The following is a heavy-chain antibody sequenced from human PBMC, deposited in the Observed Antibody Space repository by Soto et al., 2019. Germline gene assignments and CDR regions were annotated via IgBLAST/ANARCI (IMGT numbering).Heavy chain of an antibody. Sequence: CTVAGGSISSGGYYWSWIRQPPGKGLEWIGEISHTGSTNYNPSLKSRVTISIDTSKNQFSLNLSSVTAADTAVYYCLGRGYTYGDFDCWGQGTLVTVSS. V-gene: IGHV4-39*01. CDR3: LGRGYTYGDFDC. CDR1: GGSISSGGYY. CDR2: ISHTGST. J-gene: IGHJ4*02. D-gene: IGHD5-18*01.